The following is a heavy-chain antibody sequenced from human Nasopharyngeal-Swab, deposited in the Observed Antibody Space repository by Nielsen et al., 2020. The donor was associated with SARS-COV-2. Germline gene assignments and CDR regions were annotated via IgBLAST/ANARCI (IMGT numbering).Heavy chain of an antibody. CDR3: ASPRSVVPAAIEPYYYYYYMDV. D-gene: IGHD2-2*01. CDR2: IIPIFGTV. V-gene: IGHV1-69*13. CDR1: GGTFSSYA. J-gene: IGHJ6*03. Sequence: SVKVSCKASGGTFSSYAISWVRQAPGQGLEWMGGIIPIFGTVNYAQKFQGRVTITADESTSTAYMELSSLRSEDTAVYYCASPRSVVPAAIEPYYYYYYMDVWGKGTTVTVSS.